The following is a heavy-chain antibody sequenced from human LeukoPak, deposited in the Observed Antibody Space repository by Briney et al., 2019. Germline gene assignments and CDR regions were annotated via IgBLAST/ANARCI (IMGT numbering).Heavy chain of an antibody. CDR3: AREGDTAMVTSFDY. Sequence: GGSLRLSCAASGFTFSSYGMHWVRQAPGKGLEWVAVIWYGGSNKYYADSVKGRFTISRDNSKNTLYLQMNSLRAEDTAVYYCAREGDTAMVTSFDYWGQGTLVTVSS. V-gene: IGHV3-33*01. D-gene: IGHD5-18*01. CDR2: IWYGGSNK. CDR1: GFTFSSYG. J-gene: IGHJ4*02.